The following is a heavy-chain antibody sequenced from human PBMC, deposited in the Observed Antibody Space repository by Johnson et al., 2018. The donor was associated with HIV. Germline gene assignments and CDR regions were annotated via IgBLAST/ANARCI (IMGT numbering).Heavy chain of an antibody. Sequence: QVQLVESGGGVVQPGGPLRLSCAASGFNFRTNGMHWVRQAPGKGLEWVSFIQHDGSDKSYADSVEGRFTISRDNSKNTLYLQMNSLRAEDTAVYYCAKLRWAPRAFDIWGQGTMVTVSS. CDR1: GFNFRTNG. CDR3: AKLRWAPRAFDI. CDR2: IQHDGSDK. D-gene: IGHD4-23*01. J-gene: IGHJ3*02. V-gene: IGHV3-30*02.